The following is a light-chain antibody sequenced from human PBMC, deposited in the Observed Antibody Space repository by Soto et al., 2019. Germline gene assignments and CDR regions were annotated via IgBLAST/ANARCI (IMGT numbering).Light chain of an antibody. V-gene: IGKV3-15*01. CDR1: QSVSSN. CDR3: QQYDNWPLS. Sequence: EIVMTQSPATLSVSPGERATLSCRASQSVSSNLAWYQQKPGQAPRLLIYGGSTRATGMSARATGIPARFSGSGSGTEFTLTISSLQSEDLAVYYCQQYDNWPLSFGPGTKVDIK. CDR2: GGS. J-gene: IGKJ3*01.